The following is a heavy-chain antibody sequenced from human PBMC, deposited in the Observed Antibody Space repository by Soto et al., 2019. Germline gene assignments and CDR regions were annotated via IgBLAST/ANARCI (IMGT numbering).Heavy chain of an antibody. V-gene: IGHV3-7*01. CDR3: ARYIRGYLSGYYYCYMDV. Sequence: EVQLVESGGGLVQPGGSLRLSCAASGFTFSSYWMSWVRQAPGKGLEWVADIKQDGSEKYYVDSVKGRFTISRDNAKNSLYLQMNRLRAEDTAVYYCARYIRGYLSGYYYCYMDVWGKGTTVTVSS. D-gene: IGHD6-25*01. CDR1: GFTFSSYW. J-gene: IGHJ6*03. CDR2: IKQDGSEK.